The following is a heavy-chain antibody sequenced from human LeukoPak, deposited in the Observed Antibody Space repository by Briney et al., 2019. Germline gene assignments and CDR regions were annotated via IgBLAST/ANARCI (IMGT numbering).Heavy chain of an antibody. J-gene: IGHJ6*02. CDR3: AKDSPSIYHGANYYYGMDV. V-gene: IGHV3-23*01. D-gene: IGHD2-2*01. CDR1: GFTFSSYA. Sequence: KPGGSLRLSCAASGFTFSSYAMSWVHQAPGKGLEWVSAISGSGGSTYYADSVKGRFTISRDNSKNTLYLQMNSLRAEDTAVYYCAKDSPSIYHGANYYYGMDVWGQGTTVTVSS. CDR2: ISGSGGST.